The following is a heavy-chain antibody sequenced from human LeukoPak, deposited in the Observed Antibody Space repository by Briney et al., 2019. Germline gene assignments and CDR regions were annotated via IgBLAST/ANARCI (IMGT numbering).Heavy chain of an antibody. CDR2: IYYRGRT. D-gene: IGHD3-9*01. CDR3: ARGGPDWQHDN. CDR1: GGSINSGDYY. V-gene: IGHV4-30-4*01. J-gene: IGHJ4*02. Sequence: PSETLSLTCTVSGGSINSGDYYWRWLRQPPGKGLEWIGCIYYRGRTSYNPSRKSRVTISENTSKSQFSLNLSSVTAAATAVYYCARGGPDWQHDNWGQGTLVTVTS.